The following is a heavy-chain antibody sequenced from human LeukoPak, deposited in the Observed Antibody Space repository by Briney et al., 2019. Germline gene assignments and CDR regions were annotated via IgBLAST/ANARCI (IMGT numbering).Heavy chain of an antibody. CDR3: VSFYETY. CDR2: INSDGSWT. V-gene: IGHV3-74*01. Sequence: GESLRLSCAASGNYWMHWVRQAPGKGLVWVSHINSDGSWTGYADSVKGRFTISKDNAKNTVYLQMNNLRAEDTAVYYCVSFYETYWGRGTLVTVSS. D-gene: IGHD2-2*01. CDR1: GNYW. J-gene: IGHJ4*02.